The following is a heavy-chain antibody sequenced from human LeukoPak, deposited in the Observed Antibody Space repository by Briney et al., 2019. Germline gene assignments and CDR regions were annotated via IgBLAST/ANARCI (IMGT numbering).Heavy chain of an antibody. V-gene: IGHV4-59*01. CDR1: GGSISSYY. J-gene: IGHJ6*03. D-gene: IGHD3-3*01. Sequence: SETLSLTCTVSGGSISSYYWSWIRQPPGKGLEWIGYIYYSGSTNYNPSLKRRVTISVDTSKNQFSLKLSSVTAADTAVYYCASATYYDFWSGPPYYYYYMDVWGKGTTVTVFS. CDR3: ASATYYDFWSGPPYYYYYMDV. CDR2: IYYSGST.